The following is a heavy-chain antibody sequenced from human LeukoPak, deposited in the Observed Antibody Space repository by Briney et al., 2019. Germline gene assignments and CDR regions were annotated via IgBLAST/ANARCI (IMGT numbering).Heavy chain of an antibody. Sequence: GRSLRLSCAASGFTFITYGMHWVRQAPGKGLEWVALIWYDGSNKYYADSVKGRFTISRDNSKNTLYLQMNSLRVEDTAVYYCAREGPDSSGYYYPPGDYWGQGSLVTVSS. V-gene: IGHV3-33*01. CDR2: IWYDGSNK. J-gene: IGHJ4*02. CDR1: GFTFITYG. CDR3: AREGPDSSGYYYPPGDY. D-gene: IGHD3-22*01.